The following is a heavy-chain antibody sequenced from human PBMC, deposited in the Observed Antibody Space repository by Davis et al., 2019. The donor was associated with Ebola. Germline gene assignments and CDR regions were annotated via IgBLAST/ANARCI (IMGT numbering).Heavy chain of an antibody. CDR3: TTPGGQDSGYDVFDI. J-gene: IGHJ3*02. V-gene: IGHV1-8*01. CDR1: GYTFTTYD. Sequence: AASVKVSCNTSGYTFTTYDINWVRQATGQGLEWMGWMDPNSGVAGYAQKFQGRVTVTRDTSTTTVYMDLSSLRSEDTALYYCTTPGGQDSGYDVFDIWGQGTMVTVSS. D-gene: IGHD5-12*01. CDR2: MDPNSGVA.